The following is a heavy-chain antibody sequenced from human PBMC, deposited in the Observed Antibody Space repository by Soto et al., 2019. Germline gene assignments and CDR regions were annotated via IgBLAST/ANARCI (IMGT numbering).Heavy chain of an antibody. CDR2: IKSKTDGGTT. Sequence: EVQLVESGGGLVKPGGSLRLSCAASGFTFSNAWMNWVRQAPGKGLEWVGRIKSKTDGGTTDYAAPVKGRFTISRDDSKNTLYLQMDSLKAAELAVYNCTTYGHDYHFDYWGQGTLVTVSS. D-gene: IGHD4-17*01. J-gene: IGHJ4*02. V-gene: IGHV3-15*07. CDR3: TTYGHDYHFDY. CDR1: GFTFSNAW.